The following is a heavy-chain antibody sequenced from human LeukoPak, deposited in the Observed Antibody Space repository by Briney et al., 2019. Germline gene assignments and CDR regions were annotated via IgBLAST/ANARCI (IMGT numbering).Heavy chain of an antibody. CDR3: ARAECSGGSCQSRYYYYYYMDV. Sequence: ASVKVSCKASGYTFTGYYMHWVRQAPGQGLEWMGWINPNSGGTNYAQKFQGRVTMTRDTSISTAYMELSRLRSGDTAVYYCARAECSGGSCQSRYYYYYYMDVWGKGTTVTVSS. CDR2: INPNSGGT. V-gene: IGHV1-2*02. D-gene: IGHD2-15*01. J-gene: IGHJ6*03. CDR1: GYTFTGYY.